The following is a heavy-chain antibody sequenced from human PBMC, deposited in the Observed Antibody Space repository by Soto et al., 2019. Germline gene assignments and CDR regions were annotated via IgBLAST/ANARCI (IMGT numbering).Heavy chain of an antibody. CDR3: ARDRGYCSSNCCSNFDH. V-gene: IGHV1-2*02. J-gene: IGHJ4*01. CDR1: GYTFTGYY. CDR2: INPKSGAT. Sequence: ASVKVSCKASGYTFTGYYVHWVRQAPGQGLEWMGWINPKSGATNYAQNFQGRVTMTRDTSISTAYMELSRLRSDDTAVYYCARDRGYCSSNCCSNFDHWGHGTLVAVSS. D-gene: IGHD2-2*01.